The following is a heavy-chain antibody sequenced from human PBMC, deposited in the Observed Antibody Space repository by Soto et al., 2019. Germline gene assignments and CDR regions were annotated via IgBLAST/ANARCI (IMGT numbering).Heavy chain of an antibody. J-gene: IGHJ6*02. CDR2: IIPIFGTA. CDR1: GGTFSSYA. CDR3: ARPVTTGSGMDV. Sequence: SVKVSCKASGGTFSSYAISWVRQAPGQGLEWMGGIIPIFGTANYAQKFQGRVTITADESTSTAYMELSSLRSEDTAVYYCARPVTTGSGMDVWGQGTTVPVSS. D-gene: IGHD4-17*01. V-gene: IGHV1-69*13.